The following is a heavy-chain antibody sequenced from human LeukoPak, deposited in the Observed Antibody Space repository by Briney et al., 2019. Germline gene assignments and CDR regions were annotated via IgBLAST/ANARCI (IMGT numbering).Heavy chain of an antibody. CDR2: MNPNSGNT. CDR1: GYTFTSYD. CDR3: ARGVTYYYDSSGYYLDAFDI. Sequence: ASVKVSCKASGYTFTSYDINWVRQATGQGLEWMGWMNPNSGNTGYAQKFQGRVTMTRNTSISTAYMELSSLRSEDTAVYYCARGVTYYYDSSGYYLDAFDIWGQGTMVTVSS. J-gene: IGHJ3*02. D-gene: IGHD3-22*01. V-gene: IGHV1-8*01.